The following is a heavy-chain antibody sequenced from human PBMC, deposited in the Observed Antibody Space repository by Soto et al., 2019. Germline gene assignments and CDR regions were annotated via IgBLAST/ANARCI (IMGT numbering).Heavy chain of an antibody. CDR1: GGSISSGGYS. Sequence: SETLSLTCAVSGGSISSGGYSWSWIRQPPGKGLEWIGYIYHSGSTYYNPSLKSRVTISVDRSKNQFSLKLSSVTAADTAVYYCARVGSNYYDSSAHFDYWGQGTLVTVSS. J-gene: IGHJ4*02. D-gene: IGHD3-22*01. V-gene: IGHV4-30-2*01. CDR2: IYHSGST. CDR3: ARVGSNYYDSSAHFDY.